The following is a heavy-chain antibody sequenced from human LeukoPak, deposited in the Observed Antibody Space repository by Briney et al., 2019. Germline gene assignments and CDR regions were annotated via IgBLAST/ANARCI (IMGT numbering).Heavy chain of an antibody. Sequence: SETLSLTCTVSGGSISHYFWSWIRQPPGKALEWIGYIYYSGSTNYNPSLKSRVTISVDPSKNQFSLKLSSVTAADTAVYYCASSDPRDAFDIWGQGTMVTVSS. V-gene: IGHV4-59*12. CDR1: GGSISHYF. J-gene: IGHJ3*02. CDR3: ASSDPRDAFDI. CDR2: IYYSGST.